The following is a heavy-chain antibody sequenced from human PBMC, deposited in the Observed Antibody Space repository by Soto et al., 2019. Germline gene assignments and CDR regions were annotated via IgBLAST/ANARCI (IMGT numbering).Heavy chain of an antibody. V-gene: IGHV3-23*01. CDR2: ISGSGGRT. CDR1: GFTFSSYA. J-gene: IGHJ4*02. CDR3: AKGGVWNGLKCYFDY. D-gene: IGHD1-1*01. Sequence: EVQLLESGGGLVQPGGSLRLSCAASGFTFSSYAMSWVRQAPGKGLEWVSAISGSGGRTYYADSVKGRFTISRDNSKNTLDLQMNSLRAEDTAVYYCAKGGVWNGLKCYFDYWGQGTLVTVSS.